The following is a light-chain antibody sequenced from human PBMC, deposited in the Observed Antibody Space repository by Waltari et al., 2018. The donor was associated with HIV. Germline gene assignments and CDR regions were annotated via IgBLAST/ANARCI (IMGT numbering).Light chain of an antibody. V-gene: IGLV1-51*01. Sequence: QSVLTQPPSVSAAPGQSVTISCSATIGTFRNNFVSWYQQLPGTAPRLIIYDNDKRPSGIPDRFSGSKSGTSATLAISGLQTGDEADYYCGTWDNSLRAGVFGGGTKLTVL. CDR1: IGTFRNNF. CDR3: GTWDNSLRAGV. CDR2: DND. J-gene: IGLJ2*01.